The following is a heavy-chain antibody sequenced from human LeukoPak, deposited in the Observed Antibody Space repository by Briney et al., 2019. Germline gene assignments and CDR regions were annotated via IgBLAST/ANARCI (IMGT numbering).Heavy chain of an antibody. V-gene: IGHV4-34*01. J-gene: IGHJ4*02. CDR1: GGSFSVYY. CDR2: INHSGST. Sequence: SETLSLTCAVYGGSFSVYYWSWIRQPPGKGLEWIGEINHSGSTNYNSSLKSRVTISVDTSKNQFSLKLTSVTAADTAVYYCAFDRTDYYGWGQGTLVTVSS. D-gene: IGHD3-22*01. CDR3: AFDRTDYYG.